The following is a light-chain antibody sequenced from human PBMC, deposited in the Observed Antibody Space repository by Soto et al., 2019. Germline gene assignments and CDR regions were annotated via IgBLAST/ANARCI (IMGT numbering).Light chain of an antibody. Sequence: DIQMTQSPSTLSASVGDTVTVTCRASQSVSGWLAWYQQKPGKAPKLLIYDASSLESGVPSRFSGSGSGTEFTLTISSLQPDDFATYYCQQYNSYSWTFGQGTKVDNK. CDR1: QSVSGW. CDR2: DAS. CDR3: QQYNSYSWT. V-gene: IGKV1-5*01. J-gene: IGKJ1*01.